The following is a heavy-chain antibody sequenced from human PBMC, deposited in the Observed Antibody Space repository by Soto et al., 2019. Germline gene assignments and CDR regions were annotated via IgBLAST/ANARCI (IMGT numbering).Heavy chain of an antibody. D-gene: IGHD3-3*01. J-gene: IGHJ6*01. CDR2: ITASGSSS. V-gene: IGHV3-23*01. Sequence: LLLSWTASGFTLTRYAMTRVRQSPVKGLLGVSDITASGSSSHYAASSKGRFSISRDNSKNTVYLQIKNLRSADTAVYSCAKGKLCLGATIFGMGVWGKG. CDR3: AKGKLCLGATIFGMGV. CDR1: GFTLTRYA.